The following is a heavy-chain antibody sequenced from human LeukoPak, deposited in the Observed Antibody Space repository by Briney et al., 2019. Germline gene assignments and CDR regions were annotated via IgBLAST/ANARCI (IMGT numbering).Heavy chain of an antibody. V-gene: IGHV4-61*08. CDR3: ARTYDPYYYYYMDV. D-gene: IGHD3-3*01. Sequence: SETLSLTCTVSGVSISSGDYYWSWIRQPPGKGLEWIGYIYYSGSTNYNPSLKSRVTISVDTSKNQFSLKLSSVTAADTAVYYCARTYDPYYYYYMDVWGKGTTVTVSS. CDR2: IYYSGST. J-gene: IGHJ6*03. CDR1: GVSISSGDYY.